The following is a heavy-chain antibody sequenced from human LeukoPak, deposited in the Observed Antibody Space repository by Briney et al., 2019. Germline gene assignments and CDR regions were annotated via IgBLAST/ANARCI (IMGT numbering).Heavy chain of an antibody. CDR1: GGSISSYY. D-gene: IGHD6-13*01. CDR2: IYTSGST. V-gene: IGHV4-4*07. CDR3: ARVAPPASSSWWGDAFDI. Sequence: PSETLSLTCTVSGGSISSYYWSWIRQPAGKGLEWIGRIYTSGSTNYNPSLKSRVTMSVDTSKNQFSLKLSSVTAADTAVYYCARVAPPASSSWWGDAFDIWGQGTMVTVSS. J-gene: IGHJ3*02.